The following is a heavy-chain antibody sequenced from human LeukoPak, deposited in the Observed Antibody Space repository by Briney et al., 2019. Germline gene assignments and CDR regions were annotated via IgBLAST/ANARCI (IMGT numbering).Heavy chain of an antibody. Sequence: SETLSLTCTVSGGSISSGGYYWSWIRQHPGKGLEWIGYIYYSGSTYYNPSLKSRVTISVDTSKNQFSLKLSSVTAADTAVYYCARVGGYYGDYAFDYWGQGTLVTVSS. CDR1: GGSISSGGYY. D-gene: IGHD4-17*01. CDR3: ARVGGYYGDYAFDY. V-gene: IGHV4-31*03. J-gene: IGHJ4*02. CDR2: IYYSGST.